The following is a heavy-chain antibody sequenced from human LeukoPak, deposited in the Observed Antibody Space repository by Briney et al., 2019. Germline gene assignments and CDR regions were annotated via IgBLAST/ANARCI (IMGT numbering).Heavy chain of an antibody. Sequence: SETLSLTCTVSGGSISSGSYYWSWIRQPAGKGLEWIGRIYSSGSTNYNPSLKSRVTMSGDTSKNQISLKLSSVTAADTAVYYCARGGISTSLDYWGQGTLVTVSS. CDR2: IYSSGST. CDR1: GGSISSGSYY. V-gene: IGHV4-61*02. CDR3: ARGGISTSLDY. D-gene: IGHD2-2*01. J-gene: IGHJ4*02.